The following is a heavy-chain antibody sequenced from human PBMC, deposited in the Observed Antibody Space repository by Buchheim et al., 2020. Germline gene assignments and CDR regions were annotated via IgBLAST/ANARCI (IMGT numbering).Heavy chain of an antibody. V-gene: IGHV1-69*08. CDR2: IIPILGIA. J-gene: IGHJ6*02. D-gene: IGHD3-16*02. CDR3: AREITFGGVIAFYYYYGMDV. Sequence: QVQLVQSGAEVKKPGSSVKVSCKASGGTFSSYTISWVRQAPGQGLEWMGRIIPILGIANYAQKFQGRVTITADTSTSTAYMELSSLRSEDTAVYYCAREITFGGVIAFYYYYGMDVWGQGTT. CDR1: GGTFSSYT.